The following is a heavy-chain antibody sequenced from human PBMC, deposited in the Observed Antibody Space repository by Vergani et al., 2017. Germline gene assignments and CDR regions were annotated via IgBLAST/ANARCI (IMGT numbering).Heavy chain of an antibody. CDR2: INPNSGGT. J-gene: IGHJ4*02. V-gene: IGHV1-2*02. Sequence: QVQLVQSGAEVKKPGASVKVSCKASGYTFTGYSMHWVRQAPGQGLEWMGWINPNSGGTNYPQKFKGRVTMTRDTSISTAYMELSRLRSDDTAVYYCARMQQLVLQDDYWGQGTLVTVSS. CDR3: ARMQQLVLQDDY. CDR1: GYTFTGYS. D-gene: IGHD6-13*01.